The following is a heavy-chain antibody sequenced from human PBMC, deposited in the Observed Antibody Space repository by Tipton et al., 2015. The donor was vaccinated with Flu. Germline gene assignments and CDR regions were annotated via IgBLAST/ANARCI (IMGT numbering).Heavy chain of an antibody. D-gene: IGHD2/OR15-2a*01. CDR3: ARADGASTYPYHYYGMDV. Sequence: TLSLTCIVSGGSISSSSYYWGWVRQSPGKGLEWIGSIYYSGSTYYNPSLESRVTMSVDTSKNQFSLKMSTVTAADTAIYYCARADGASTYPYHYYGMDVWGHGTTVAVS. J-gene: IGHJ6*02. V-gene: IGHV4-39*07. CDR1: GGSISSSSYY. CDR2: IYYSGST.